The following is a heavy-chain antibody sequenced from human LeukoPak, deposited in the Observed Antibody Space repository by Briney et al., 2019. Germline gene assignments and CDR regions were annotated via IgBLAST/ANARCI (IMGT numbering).Heavy chain of an antibody. CDR1: GFIVSNNY. Sequence: GGSLRLSCAASGFIVSNNYMTWVRQAPGKGLEWLSIIYSAGPTDYADSVKGRFAISRDDSKNTVYLQMNSLTAEDTAVYYRGRVSVAGWLPIDYWGQGILVTVSS. J-gene: IGHJ4*02. CDR3: GRVSVAGWLPIDY. CDR2: IYSAGPT. D-gene: IGHD5-12*01. V-gene: IGHV3-53*01.